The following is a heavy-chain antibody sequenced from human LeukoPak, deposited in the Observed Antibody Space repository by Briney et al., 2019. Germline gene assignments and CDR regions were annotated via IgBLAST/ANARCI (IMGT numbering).Heavy chain of an antibody. CDR2: IYHSGST. Sequence: SQTLSLTCAVSGGSISSGGYSWSWIRQPPGKGLEWIGYIYHSGSTYYNPSLKSRVTISVDTSKNQFSLKLSSATAADTAVYYCARLMEGDYFDYWGQGTLVTVSS. CDR3: ARLMEGDYFDY. J-gene: IGHJ4*02. CDR1: GGSISSGGYS. V-gene: IGHV4-30-2*02. D-gene: IGHD2-8*01.